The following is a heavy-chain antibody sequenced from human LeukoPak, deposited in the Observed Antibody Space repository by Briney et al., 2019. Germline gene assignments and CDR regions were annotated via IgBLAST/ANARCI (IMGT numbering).Heavy chain of an antibody. CDR2: INPNSGGT. D-gene: IGHD6-13*01. CDR3: ARAAQSTTRIAAAGTKRNWFDP. J-gene: IGHJ5*02. Sequence: ASVKVSCKASGYTFTGYYMHWVRQAPGQGLEWMGWINPNSGGTNYAQKFQGRVTMTRDTSISTAYMELSRLRSDDTAVYYCARAAQSTTRIAAAGTKRNWFDPWGQGTLVTVSS. CDR1: GYTFTGYY. V-gene: IGHV1-2*02.